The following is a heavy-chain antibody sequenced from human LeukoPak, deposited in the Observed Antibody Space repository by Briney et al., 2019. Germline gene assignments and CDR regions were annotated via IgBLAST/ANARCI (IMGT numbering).Heavy chain of an antibody. CDR1: GYTLTELS. V-gene: IGHV1-24*01. CDR3: ATDPGIAVAGPFFDY. CDR2: FDPEDGET. J-gene: IGHJ4*02. Sequence: GASVKVSCKVSGYTLTELSMHWVRQAPGKGLEWMGGFDPEDGETIYAQKFQGRVTMTEDTSTDTAYMELSSLRSEDTAMYYCATDPGIAVAGPFFDYWGQGTLVTVSS. D-gene: IGHD6-19*01.